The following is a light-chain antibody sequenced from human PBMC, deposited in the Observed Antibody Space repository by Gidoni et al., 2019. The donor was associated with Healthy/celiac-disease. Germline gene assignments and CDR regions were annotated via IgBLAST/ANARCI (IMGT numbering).Light chain of an antibody. Sequence: IVFTQSPATLSLSPGERATLSCSASQSVRSYLAWYQQKPGQAPRLLIYDASNRATGIPARFSGSGSGTDFTLTISSPEPEDFAVYYCQQRSNWPLTFGGGTKVEIK. CDR2: DAS. J-gene: IGKJ4*01. CDR3: QQRSNWPLT. V-gene: IGKV3-11*01. CDR1: QSVRSY.